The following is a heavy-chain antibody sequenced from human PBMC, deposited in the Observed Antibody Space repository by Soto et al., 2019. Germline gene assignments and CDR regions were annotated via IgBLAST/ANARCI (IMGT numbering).Heavy chain of an antibody. CDR1: GYIFTSYY. V-gene: IGHV1-46*01. CDR2: IDPSAGST. J-gene: IGHJ4*02. D-gene: IGHD1-1*01. CDR3: ARSPVPTGTTLYYFDY. Sequence: QVQLVQSGAEVKKPGASVKVSCKASGYIFTSYYMHCMRQAPGQGLERMGTIDPSAGSTTYAQNFQGRVTMTRDTSTSTVYLELNSLRSEDTAVYYCARSPVPTGTTLYYFDYWGQGTLVTVSS.